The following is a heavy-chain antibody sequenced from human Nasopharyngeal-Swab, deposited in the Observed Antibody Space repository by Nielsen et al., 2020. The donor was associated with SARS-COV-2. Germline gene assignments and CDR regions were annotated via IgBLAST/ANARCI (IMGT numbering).Heavy chain of an antibody. J-gene: IGHJ4*02. CDR1: GYTFTSYG. CDR3: ARVVISSGWSEGLDY. CDR2: ISAYNGNT. V-gene: IGHV1-18*01. Sequence: ASVKVSCKASGYTFTSYGISWVRQAPGQGLEWMGWISAYNGNTNYAQKPQGRVTMTTDTSTSTAYMELRSLRSDDTAVYYCARVVISSGWSEGLDYWGQGTLVTVSS. D-gene: IGHD6-19*01.